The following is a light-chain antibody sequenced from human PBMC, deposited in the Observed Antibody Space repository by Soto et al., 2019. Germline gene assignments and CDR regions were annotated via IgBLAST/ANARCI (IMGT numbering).Light chain of an antibody. CDR3: QRFGTSPPWT. V-gene: IGKV3-20*01. CDR1: QSLSSSY. J-gene: IGKJ1*01. Sequence: EIVLTQSPGTLSLSPGERATLSCRASQSLSSSYLAWYQQKPGQAPRLLIYGTSIRATGIPDRFSDSGSGTDFTLTITRLEPEDFAVYYCQRFGTSPPWTFGQGTKVEFK. CDR2: GTS.